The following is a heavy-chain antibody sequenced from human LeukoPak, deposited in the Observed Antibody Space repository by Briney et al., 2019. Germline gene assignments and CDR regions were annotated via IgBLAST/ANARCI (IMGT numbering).Heavy chain of an antibody. CDR3: ARHLVDRITMTNNWFDP. CDR2: IYHSGST. Sequence: SETLSLTCAVSGGSISSGGYSWSWIRQPPGKGLEWIGYIYHSGSTYYNPSLKSRVTISVDRSKNQFSLKLSSVTAADTAVYYCARHLVDRITMTNNWFDPWGQGTLVTVSS. V-gene: IGHV4-30-2*01. CDR1: GGSISSGGYS. J-gene: IGHJ5*02. D-gene: IGHD3-22*01.